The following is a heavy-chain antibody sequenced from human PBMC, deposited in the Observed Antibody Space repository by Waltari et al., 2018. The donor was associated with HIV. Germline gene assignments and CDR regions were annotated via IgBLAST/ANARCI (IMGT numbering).Heavy chain of an antibody. CDR2: ITSEAYGGTA. Sequence: EVHLMESGGGLVKPGRSLRLSCRGAGFSFGAVGLSWFRQAPGKGLEWVGFITSEAYGGTAEYAASVTGRFTISREDSKSTAYMQMNRLESEDTGVYFCSRPSGPLHSYGMDVWGQGTTVIVSS. D-gene: IGHD1-26*01. CDR1: GFSFGAVG. V-gene: IGHV3-49*05. J-gene: IGHJ6*02. CDR3: SRPSGPLHSYGMDV.